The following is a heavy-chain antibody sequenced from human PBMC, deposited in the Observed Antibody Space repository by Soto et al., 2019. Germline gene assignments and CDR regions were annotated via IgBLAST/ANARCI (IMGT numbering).Heavy chain of an antibody. CDR2: ISAYNGNT. J-gene: IGHJ3*02. D-gene: IGHD3-22*01. CDR3: ARVAYDSSGGDAFDI. CDR1: GYTFTSYG. Sequence: QVQLVQSGAEVKKPGASVKVSCKASGYTFTSYGISWVRQAPGQGLEWMGWISAYNGNTNYAQKLQGRVTMTTDTSTSTDYMELRSLRSDDTAVYYCARVAYDSSGGDAFDIWGQGTMVTVSS. V-gene: IGHV1-18*01.